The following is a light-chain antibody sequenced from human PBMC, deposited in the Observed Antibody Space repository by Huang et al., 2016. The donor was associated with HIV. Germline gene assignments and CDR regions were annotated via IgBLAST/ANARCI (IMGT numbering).Light chain of an antibody. V-gene: IGKV4-1*01. J-gene: IGKJ4*01. CDR3: QQYYRTPLT. Sequence: DIVMTQSPDSLAVSLGERATINCRSSQSLLDSSLNKDKLAWYQQKPGQPPRLLIFGESTRESAGPDRISGSGSGTDFTLTISSLQAEDVAVYYCQQYYRTPLTFGGGTKVEIK. CDR2: GES. CDR1: QSLLDSSLNKDK.